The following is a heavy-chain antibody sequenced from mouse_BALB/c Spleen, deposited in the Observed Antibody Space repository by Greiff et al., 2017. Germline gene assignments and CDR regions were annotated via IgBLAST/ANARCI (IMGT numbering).Heavy chain of an antibody. J-gene: IGHJ3*01. D-gene: IGHD2-1*01. V-gene: IGHV3-2*02. Sequence: EVQRVESGPGLVKPSQSLSLTCTVTGYSITSDYAWNWIRQFPGNKLEWMGYISYSGSTSYNPSLKSRISITRDTSKNQFFLQLNSVTTEDTATYYCARYGNYGPWFAYWGQGTLVTVSA. CDR3: ARYGNYGPWFAY. CDR2: ISYSGST. CDR1: GYSITSDYA.